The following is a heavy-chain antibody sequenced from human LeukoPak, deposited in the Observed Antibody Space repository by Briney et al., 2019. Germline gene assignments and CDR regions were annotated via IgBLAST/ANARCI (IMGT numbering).Heavy chain of an antibody. J-gene: IGHJ4*02. CDR3: ARDLGIAVAGYFDY. Sequence: GGSLRLSCAASGFTFSSYAMSWVRQAPGKGLEWVSAISGSGGSTYYADSVKGRFTISRDNSKNTLYLQMNSLRAEDTAVYYCARDLGIAVAGYFDYWGQGTLVTVSS. CDR1: GFTFSSYA. V-gene: IGHV3-23*01. D-gene: IGHD6-19*01. CDR2: ISGSGGST.